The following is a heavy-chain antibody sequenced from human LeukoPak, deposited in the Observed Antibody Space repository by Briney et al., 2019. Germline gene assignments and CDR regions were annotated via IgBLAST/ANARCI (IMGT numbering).Heavy chain of an antibody. Sequence: GGSLRLSCVASGFTFNIYSMNWVRQAPGKGLEWVSYISSTGSTIYYADSVKGRFTISRDNDKNSLYLQMNSLRPEDTAVYYCAGRYYYDSSGYPDAFDIWGQGTMVTVSS. D-gene: IGHD3-22*01. CDR2: ISSTGSTI. V-gene: IGHV3-48*01. J-gene: IGHJ3*02. CDR3: AGRYYYDSSGYPDAFDI. CDR1: GFTFNIYS.